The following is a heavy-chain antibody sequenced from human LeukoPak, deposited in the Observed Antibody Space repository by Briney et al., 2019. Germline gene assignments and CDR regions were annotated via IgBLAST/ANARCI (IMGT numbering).Heavy chain of an antibody. D-gene: IGHD6-6*01. CDR2: IYPGDSDT. Sequence: GESLKISCKGSGYSFSTYWIGWVRQMPGKGLEWMGIIYPGDSDTRYSPSFQGQVTISADKSISTAYLQWSSLKASDSAVYYCARLESLLIASRRTWFDPWGQGTLVTVSS. V-gene: IGHV5-51*01. CDR3: ARLESLLIASRRTWFDP. J-gene: IGHJ5*02. CDR1: GYSFSTYW.